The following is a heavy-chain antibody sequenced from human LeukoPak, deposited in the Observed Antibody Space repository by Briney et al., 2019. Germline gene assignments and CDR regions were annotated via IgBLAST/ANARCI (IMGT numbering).Heavy chain of an antibody. CDR3: ARAAGITIFGVIINLYFDY. Sequence: PGGSLRLSCAASGFTVSNNYMSWVRQAPGKGLEWVSVIYSGGSTYYADSVKGRFTISRDNSKNTLYLQMNSLRAEDTAVYYCARAAGITIFGVIINLYFDYWGQGTLVTVSS. V-gene: IGHV3-66*01. CDR1: GFTVSNNY. D-gene: IGHD3-3*01. CDR2: IYSGGST. J-gene: IGHJ4*02.